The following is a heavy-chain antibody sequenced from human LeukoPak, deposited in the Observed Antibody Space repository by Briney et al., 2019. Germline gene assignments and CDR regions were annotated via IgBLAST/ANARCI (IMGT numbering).Heavy chain of an antibody. CDR2: ISAYDGNT. CDR3: ARDKVIASAGTPNWFDP. V-gene: IGHV1-18*01. Sequence: PGASVKVSCKASGYTFTNYGFSWVRQAPGQGLEWMGWISAYDGNTYYAQKFQGRVTMTTDTSTSTAYMELRSLRSDDTAVYYCARDKVIASAGTPNWFDPWGQGTLVTVSS. CDR1: GYTFTNYG. D-gene: IGHD6-13*01. J-gene: IGHJ5*02.